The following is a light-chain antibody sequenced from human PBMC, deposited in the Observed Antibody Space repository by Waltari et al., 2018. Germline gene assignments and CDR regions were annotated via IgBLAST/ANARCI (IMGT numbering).Light chain of an antibody. J-gene: IGKJ1*01. V-gene: IGKV3-20*01. Sequence: FVLTQSPVTLSLSPGDRVSLSCRASQSVSSNYLAWYQQKPGQAPRLLIYDASNRATGIADRSSGSGSGTDFTLTISRLEPEDVAVYYCQQYGRSPWTFGQGTKVEIK. CDR1: QSVSSNY. CDR2: DAS. CDR3: QQYGRSPWT.